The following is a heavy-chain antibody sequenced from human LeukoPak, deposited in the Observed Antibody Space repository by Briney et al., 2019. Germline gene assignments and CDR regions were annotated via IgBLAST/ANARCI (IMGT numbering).Heavy chain of an antibody. CDR1: GYTFTSYD. CDR3: ARGEYNWNYRSYYYMDV. CDR2: MNPNSGNT. V-gene: IGHV1-8*03. D-gene: IGHD1-7*01. Sequence: ASVKVSCKASGYTFTSYDINWVRQATGQGLEWMGWMNPNSGNTGYAQKFQGRVTITRNTSISTAYMELSSLRSEDTAVYYCARGEYNWNYRSYYYMDVWGKGTTVTVSS. J-gene: IGHJ6*03.